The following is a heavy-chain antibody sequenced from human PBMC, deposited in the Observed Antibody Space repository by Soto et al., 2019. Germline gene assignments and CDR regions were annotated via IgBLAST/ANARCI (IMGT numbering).Heavy chain of an antibody. Sequence: SLEIACTVSWGPFSRYAISWVRQAPGQGVEWMWVIIPLFCTANSAQNLRCTVSMTANTFQRPAYMELRSLTSDDTAVYFCAPLPPYYFDTSGYFLANWGQGTLVPVSS. V-gene: IGHV1-69*06. CDR1: WGPFSRYA. CDR2: IIPLFCTA. D-gene: IGHD3-22*01. J-gene: IGHJ4*01. CDR3: APLPPYYFDTSGYFLAN.